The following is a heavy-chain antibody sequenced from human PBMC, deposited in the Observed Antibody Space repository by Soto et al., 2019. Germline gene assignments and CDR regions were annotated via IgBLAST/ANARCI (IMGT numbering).Heavy chain of an antibody. J-gene: IGHJ4*01. V-gene: IGHV3-23*01. D-gene: IGHD6-19*01. CDR2: ISGSGGST. CDR3: AKDPCCGWATYFVY. CDR1: GFTFSSYA. Sequence: PGGALRLSCAASGFTFSSYAMSWVRQAPGKGLEWVSAISGSGGSTYYADSVKGRFTISRDNSKNTLYLQMNSLRAEDTAVYYCAKDPCCGWATYFVYWGHGTLVTVSS.